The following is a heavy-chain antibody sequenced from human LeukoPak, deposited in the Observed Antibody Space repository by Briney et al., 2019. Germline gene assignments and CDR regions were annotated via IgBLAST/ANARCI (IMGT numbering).Heavy chain of an antibody. CDR1: GFTFSSYA. Sequence: GRSLRLSCAASGFTFSSYAMHWVRQAPGKGLEWVAVISYDGSNKYYADSVKGRFTISRDNSKNTLYLQMNSLRAEDTAVYYCARGGYSYGRHKYYFDYWGQGTLVTVSS. CDR3: ARGGYSYGRHKYYFDY. V-gene: IGHV3-30*04. CDR2: ISYDGSNK. D-gene: IGHD5-18*01. J-gene: IGHJ4*02.